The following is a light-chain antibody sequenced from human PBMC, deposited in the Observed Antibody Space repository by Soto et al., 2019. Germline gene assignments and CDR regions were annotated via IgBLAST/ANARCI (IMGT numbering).Light chain of an antibody. Sequence: EIVVTQSPAPLSVSPGERATLSCRASQSVSSNLAWYQQKPGQAPRLLIYGASTRATGIPARFSGSGSGKEFTLTISSLQPEDVATYYCQKYNSAPWTFGQGTKVDIK. J-gene: IGKJ1*01. CDR3: QKYNSAPWT. V-gene: IGKV3-15*01. CDR1: QSVSSN. CDR2: GAS.